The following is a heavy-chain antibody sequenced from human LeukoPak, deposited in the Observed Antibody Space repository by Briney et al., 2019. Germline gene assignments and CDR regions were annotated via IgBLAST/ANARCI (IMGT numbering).Heavy chain of an antibody. D-gene: IGHD3-3*01. CDR3: ARDPYYDFWSDYGTEAFDI. CDR2: ISGRGNYI. J-gene: IGHJ3*02. V-gene: IGHV3-21*01. CDR1: GFTLSNDN. Sequence: GGALRLSCLASGFTLSNDNMSWLRQAPGKGLEWVSSISGRGNYIYYADSLKGRFTISKDNANNSLYLQMNSLRAEDTAVYYCARDPYYDFWSDYGTEAFDIWGQGTMVTVSS.